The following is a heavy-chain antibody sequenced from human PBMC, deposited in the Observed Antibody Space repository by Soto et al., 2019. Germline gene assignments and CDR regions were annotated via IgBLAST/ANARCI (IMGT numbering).Heavy chain of an antibody. V-gene: IGHV3-21*01. Sequence: GGSLRLSCAASGFTFSSYSMNWVRQAPGKGLEWVSSISSSSSYIYYADSVKGRFTISRDNAKNSLYLQMNSLRAEDTAVYYCARDGRNCGGDCYSDAFDIWGQGTMVTVSS. J-gene: IGHJ3*02. CDR3: ARDGRNCGGDCYSDAFDI. CDR2: ISSSSSYI. CDR1: GFTFSSYS. D-gene: IGHD2-21*02.